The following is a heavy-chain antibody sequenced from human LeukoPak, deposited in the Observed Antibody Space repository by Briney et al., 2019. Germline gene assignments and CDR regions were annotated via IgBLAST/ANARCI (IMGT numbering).Heavy chain of an antibody. Sequence: PSETLSLTCTVSGGSISSSSYYWGWIRQPPGKGLEWIGSIYYSGSTYYNPSLKSRVTISVDTSKNQFSLKLSSVTAADTAVYYCARQSPVVGATKRAHNWFDPWGQGTLVTVSS. V-gene: IGHV4-39*01. J-gene: IGHJ5*02. CDR1: GGSISSSSYY. CDR2: IYYSGST. CDR3: ARQSPVVGATKRAHNWFDP. D-gene: IGHD1-26*01.